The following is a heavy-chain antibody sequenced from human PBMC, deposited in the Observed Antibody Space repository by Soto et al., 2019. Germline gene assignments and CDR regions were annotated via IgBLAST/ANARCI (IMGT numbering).Heavy chain of an antibody. D-gene: IGHD2-15*01. J-gene: IGHJ4*02. CDR3: VGGSWFD. CDR1: GYSFEDYS. CDR2: ISWNGNFT. Sequence: EVQLVESGGDMVQPGRSLKLSCVGSGYSFEDYSMHWVRQAPGKGLEWVSGISWNGNFTGYAGSVKGRFTISRDNAKNSLFLQMRSLSLEDTALYYCVGGSWFDWGQGTLVTVSS. V-gene: IGHV3-9*01.